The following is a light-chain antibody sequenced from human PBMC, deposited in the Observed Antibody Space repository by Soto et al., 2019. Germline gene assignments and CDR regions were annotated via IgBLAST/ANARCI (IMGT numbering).Light chain of an antibody. V-gene: IGKV1-5*03. J-gene: IGKJ1*01. Sequence: DIPMNQSPSTLSASVGDRVTITCLASQSISTWLAWYQQKPGKAPKFLIYMASSLESGVPSRFSGSGSGTEYTLTISRLQHDDFASYFCQQYSSYPWTVGQGTKVEIK. CDR2: MAS. CDR3: QQYSSYPWT. CDR1: QSISTW.